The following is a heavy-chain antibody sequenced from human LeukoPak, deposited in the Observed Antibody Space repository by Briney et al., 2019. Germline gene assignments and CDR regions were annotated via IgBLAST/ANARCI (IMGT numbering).Heavy chain of an antibody. D-gene: IGHD2-2*02. CDR3: ARGDIVVVPAAIRGYYYYMDV. CDR1: GFTFSSYW. CDR2: INSDGSST. J-gene: IGHJ6*03. Sequence: PGGSLRLSCAASGFTFSSYWMHWVRQAPGKGLVWVSRINSDGSSTSYADSVKGRFTISRDNAKNTLYLQMNSLRAEDTAVYYCARGDIVVVPAAIRGYYYYMDVWGKGTTVTVSS. V-gene: IGHV3-74*01.